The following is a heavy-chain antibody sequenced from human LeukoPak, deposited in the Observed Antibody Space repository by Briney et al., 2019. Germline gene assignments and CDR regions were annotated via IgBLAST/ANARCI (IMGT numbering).Heavy chain of an antibody. Sequence: SETLSLTCTVSGGSISSGDYYWSWIRQPPGKGLEWIGSISYRGTTYYNPSLKSRVTISVDTSKNQFFLNLTSVTAADTAVFYCVRRNTVTTSPTRYDGFDLWGQGTIVAVSS. CDR1: GGSISSGDYY. J-gene: IGHJ3*01. V-gene: IGHV4-39*01. CDR3: VRRNTVTTSPTRYDGFDL. CDR2: ISYRGTT. D-gene: IGHD4-17*01.